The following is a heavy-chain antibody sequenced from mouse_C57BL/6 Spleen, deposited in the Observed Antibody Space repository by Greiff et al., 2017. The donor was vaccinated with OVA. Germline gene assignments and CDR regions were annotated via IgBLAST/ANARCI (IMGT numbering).Heavy chain of an antibody. Sequence: EVKLQESGPGLVKPSQSLSLTCSVTGYSITSGYYWNWIRQFPGNKLEWMGYISYDGSNNYNPSLKNRISITRDTSKNQFFLKLNSVTTEDTATYYCARERGYSFAYWGQGTLVTVSA. CDR1: GYSITSGYY. D-gene: IGHD2-3*01. CDR2: ISYDGSN. CDR3: ARERGYSFAY. J-gene: IGHJ3*01. V-gene: IGHV3-6*01.